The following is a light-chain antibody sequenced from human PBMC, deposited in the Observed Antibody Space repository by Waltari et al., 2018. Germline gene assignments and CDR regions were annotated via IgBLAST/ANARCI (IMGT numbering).Light chain of an antibody. CDR3: QQYNDWPQT. CDR2: GAS. CDR1: QSVSGN. V-gene: IGKV3-15*01. J-gene: IGKJ2*01. Sequence: EIVMTQSPATLSVSPGERVTLSCRASQSVSGNLAWYQQKPGQAPRLLMYGASTRAAGVPTRVSGSGSGTEFTVTISSLQSEDFAVYYCQQYNDWPQTFGQGTKLETK.